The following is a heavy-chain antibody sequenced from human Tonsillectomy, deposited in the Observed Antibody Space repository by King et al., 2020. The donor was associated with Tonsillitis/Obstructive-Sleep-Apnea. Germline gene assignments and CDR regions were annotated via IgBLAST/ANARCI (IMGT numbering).Heavy chain of an antibody. D-gene: IGHD3-3*01. CDR2: ISYDGSNE. Sequence: QLVQSGGGMVQPGRSLRLSCAASGFTFSSYPIHWVRQAPGKGLEWVAVISYDGSNEYYTDSVKGRFTISRDNSKNTLYLQMNSLRAEDTAVYYCARDPLWSRYSYGMDVWGQGTTVTVSS. V-gene: IGHV3-30*04. CDR3: ARDPLWSRYSYGMDV. J-gene: IGHJ6*02. CDR1: GFTFSSYP.